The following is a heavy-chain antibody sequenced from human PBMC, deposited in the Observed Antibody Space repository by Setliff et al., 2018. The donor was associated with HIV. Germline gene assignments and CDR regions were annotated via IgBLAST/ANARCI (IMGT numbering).Heavy chain of an antibody. CDR3: ARQYSSGSRLDY. CDR1: GYTFSTYD. CDR2: ISTYNGDT. J-gene: IGHJ4*02. D-gene: IGHD6-19*01. Sequence: ASVKVSCKASGYTFSTYDVSWVRQAPGQGLEWMGWISTYNGDTKYSEKFQGRVTMTTDTSTTTAYMELRSLRSDDTAVYYCARQYSSGSRLDYWGQGTLVTVSS. V-gene: IGHV1-18*01.